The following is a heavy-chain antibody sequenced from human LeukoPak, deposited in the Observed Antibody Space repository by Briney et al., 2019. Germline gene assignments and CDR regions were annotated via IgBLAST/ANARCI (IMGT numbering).Heavy chain of an antibody. Sequence: GGSLRLSCAASGFTFSSYAMHWVRQAPGKGLEWVAVISYDGSNKYYADSVKGRFTISRDNSKNTLYLQMNSLRAEDTAVYYCASPYYYDTFNAFDIWGQGTMVTVSS. CDR2: ISYDGSNK. CDR3: ASPYYYDTFNAFDI. V-gene: IGHV3-30*04. D-gene: IGHD3-22*01. J-gene: IGHJ3*02. CDR1: GFTFSSYA.